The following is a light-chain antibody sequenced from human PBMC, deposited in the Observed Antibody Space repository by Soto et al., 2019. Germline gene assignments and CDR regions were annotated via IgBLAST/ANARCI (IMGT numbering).Light chain of an antibody. CDR2: GAS. CDR1: QSISDT. V-gene: IGKV3-15*01. J-gene: IGKJ5*01. CDR3: QQYGSSPIT. Sequence: EIVMTQSPATLSVSPGGGATLSCRASQSISDTLAWYQQRPGQAPRLLIYGASTRATGFPARFSGSGSGTDFTLTISRLEPEDFAVYYCQQYGSSPITFGQGTRLEIK.